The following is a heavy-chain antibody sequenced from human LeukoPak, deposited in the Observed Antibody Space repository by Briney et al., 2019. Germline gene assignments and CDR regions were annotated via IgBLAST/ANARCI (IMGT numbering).Heavy chain of an antibody. Sequence: GGTLRLSCATSLFTFSDFAMHGVSQTPRKGLECVALTWFDGSSEYYADSVKGGFTISRENSKNTLHLQMSSLRAEDTAVYFCAKDSGITGIQRPFDYWGQGTLVTVSS. CDR2: TWFDGSSE. V-gene: IGHV3-33*06. J-gene: IGHJ4*02. D-gene: IGHD1-20*01. CDR1: LFTFSDFA. CDR3: AKDSGITGIQRPFDY.